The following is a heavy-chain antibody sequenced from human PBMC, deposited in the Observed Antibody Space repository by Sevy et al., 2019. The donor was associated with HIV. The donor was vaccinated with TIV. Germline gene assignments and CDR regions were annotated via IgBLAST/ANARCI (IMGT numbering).Heavy chain of an antibody. CDR2: ISGNGGSI. J-gene: IGHJ4*02. CDR3: ANDLTETSYGTHLFDY. D-gene: IGHD5-18*01. CDR1: GFTFDDYA. V-gene: IGHV3-9*01. Sequence: GGSLRLSCAASGFTFDDYAMHWVRQAPGKGLEWVSGISGNGGSIGYADSVKGRFTISRDNAKNSLYLQMNSLRAEDTALYYCANDLTETSYGTHLFDYWGQGTLVTVSS.